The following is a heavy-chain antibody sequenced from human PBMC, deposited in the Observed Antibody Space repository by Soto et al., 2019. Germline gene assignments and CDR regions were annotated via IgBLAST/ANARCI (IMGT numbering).Heavy chain of an antibody. Sequence: GESLKTSWNGSGYSFTSYWIVWVRQMPGKGLEWMGIIYPGDSDTRYSPSFQGQVTISADRSISTAYLQWSSLKASDTAMYYCARGVGIRPTPFDYWGQGTLVTVSS. V-gene: IGHV5-51*01. CDR1: GYSFTSYW. CDR2: IYPGDSDT. CDR3: ARGVGIRPTPFDY. D-gene: IGHD1-26*01. J-gene: IGHJ4*02.